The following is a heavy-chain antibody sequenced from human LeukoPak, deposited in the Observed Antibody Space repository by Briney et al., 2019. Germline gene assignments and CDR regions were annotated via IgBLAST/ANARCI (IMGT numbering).Heavy chain of an antibody. CDR1: GGSFSGYY. Sequence: SETLSLTCAVYGGSFSGYYWSWIRQPPGEGLEWIGEINHCGSTNYNPSLKSRVTISVDTSKNQFSLKLSSVTAADTAVYYCAREYSSGWYRDFDYWDQGTLVTVSS. V-gene: IGHV4-34*01. D-gene: IGHD6-19*01. J-gene: IGHJ4*02. CDR2: INHCGST. CDR3: AREYSSGWYRDFDY.